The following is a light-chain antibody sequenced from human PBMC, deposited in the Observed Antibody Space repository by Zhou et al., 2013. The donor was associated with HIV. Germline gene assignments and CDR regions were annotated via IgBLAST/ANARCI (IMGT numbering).Light chain of an antibody. J-gene: IGKJ1*01. CDR1: QSVSSSY. CDR3: QQYANSSVT. Sequence: EIVLTQSPGTLSLSPGERATLSCRASQSVSSSYLAWYQQKPGQAPRLLIYGASSRATGIPDRFSGSGSGTDFTLTISRLEPEDFAMYYCQQYANSSVTFGQGTKVESK. V-gene: IGKV3-20*01. CDR2: GAS.